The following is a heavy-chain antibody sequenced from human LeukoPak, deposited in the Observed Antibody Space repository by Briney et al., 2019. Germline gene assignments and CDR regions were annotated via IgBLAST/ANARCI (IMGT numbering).Heavy chain of an antibody. V-gene: IGHV3-33*08. CDR3: ARDESQWLAPRNDY. CDR1: GFTFSSYS. CDR2: IWYDGSNK. D-gene: IGHD6-19*01. Sequence: GGSLRLSCAASGFTFSSYSMNWVRQAPGKGLEWVAVIWYDGSNKYYADSVKGRFTISRDNSKNTLYLQMNSLRAEDTAVYYCARDESQWLAPRNDYWGQGTLVTVSS. J-gene: IGHJ4*02.